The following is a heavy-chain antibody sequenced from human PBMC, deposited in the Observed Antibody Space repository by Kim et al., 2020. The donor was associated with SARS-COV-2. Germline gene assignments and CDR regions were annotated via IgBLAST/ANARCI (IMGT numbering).Heavy chain of an antibody. CDR2: ITSSGNTI. J-gene: IGHJ3*01. CDR1: GFTFDNYE. V-gene: IGHV3-48*03. CDR3: ARDYDYVWGSHDPFDV. Sequence: GGSLRLSCVASGFTFDNYEMNWVRQAPGKGLEWISYITSSGNTIYYADSVKGRFTISRDNAKNSLYLQMNSLRADDTAVYYCARDYDYVWGSHDPFDVWGQGTLVIVSS. D-gene: IGHD3-16*01.